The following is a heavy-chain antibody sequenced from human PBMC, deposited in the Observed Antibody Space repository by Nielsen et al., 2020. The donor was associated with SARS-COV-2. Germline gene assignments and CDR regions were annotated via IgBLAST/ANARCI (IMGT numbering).Heavy chain of an antibody. Sequence: GESLKISCAASGFTFSSYWMHWVRQAPGKGLVWVSRINSDGSSTSYADSVKGRFTISRDNSKNTLYLQMNSLRAEDTAVYYCARRWYGSDSDREAFDIWGRGTMVTVSS. CDR3: ARRWYGSDSDREAFDI. V-gene: IGHV3-74*01. CDR2: INSDGSST. CDR1: GFTFSSYW. J-gene: IGHJ3*02. D-gene: IGHD3-10*01.